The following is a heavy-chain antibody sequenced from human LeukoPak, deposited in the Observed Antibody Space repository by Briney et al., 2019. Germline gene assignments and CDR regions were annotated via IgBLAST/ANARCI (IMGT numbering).Heavy chain of an antibody. CDR2: IYSVGST. V-gene: IGHV3-66*01. D-gene: IGHD6-13*01. CDR3: ARGRDSSSWYLGVVDY. Sequence: PGRSLRLSCAASGFTLSSNYMSWGRPAPGSGLWWGSAIYSVGSTYYADSVKGKFTIPRDNSKNTLYLQMNRLRAEDTAVYYCARGRDSSSWYLGVVDYWGQGTLVPVCS. CDR1: GFTLSSNY. J-gene: IGHJ4*02.